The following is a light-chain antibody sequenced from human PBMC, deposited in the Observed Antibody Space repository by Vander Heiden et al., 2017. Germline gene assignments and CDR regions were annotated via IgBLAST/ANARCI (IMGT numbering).Light chain of an antibody. V-gene: IGKV1-33*01. CDR1: QDISNY. CDR3: QQYDNLLFT. CDR2: DAS. Sequence: DTQLTQSPSSLSASVGDRVTITCQASQDISNYLNWYQQKPGKAPKLLIYDASNLETGGPSRFSGSGSGTDFTFTISSLQPEDIATYYCQQYDNLLFTFGPGTKVDIK. J-gene: IGKJ3*01.